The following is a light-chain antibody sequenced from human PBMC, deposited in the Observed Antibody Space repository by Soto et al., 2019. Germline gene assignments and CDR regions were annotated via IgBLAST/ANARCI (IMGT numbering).Light chain of an antibody. V-gene: IGKV3-20*01. CDR2: GAS. CDR1: QSVSSSY. J-gene: IGKJ5*01. CDR3: QQYGSSPPIT. Sequence: GLKKSPGTLSLSPGERATLSCRASQSVSSSYLAWYQQKPGQAPRLLIYGASSRATGIPDRFSGSGSGTDFTLTISRLEPEDFAVYYCQQYGSSPPITFGQGTRLEIK.